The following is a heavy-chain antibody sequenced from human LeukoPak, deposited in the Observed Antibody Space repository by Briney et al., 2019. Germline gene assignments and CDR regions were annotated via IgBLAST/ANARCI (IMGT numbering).Heavy chain of an antibody. CDR3: ATDRTYYYGSASYMDY. J-gene: IGHJ4*02. V-gene: IGHV1-24*01. D-gene: IGHD3-10*01. CDR1: GYTLTELS. CDR2: FDPEDGET. Sequence: ASVKVSCKVSGYTLTELSMHWVRQAPGKGREWMGGFDPEDGETIYAQKFQGRVTMTEDTSTDTAYMELSSLRSEDTAVYYCATDRTYYYGSASYMDYWGQGTLVTVSS.